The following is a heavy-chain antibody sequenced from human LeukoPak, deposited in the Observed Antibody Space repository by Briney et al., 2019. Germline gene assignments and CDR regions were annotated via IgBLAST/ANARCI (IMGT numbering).Heavy chain of an antibody. V-gene: IGHV1-18*01. CDR2: IHPYNHNT. J-gene: IGHJ4*02. CDR1: GYTFTSNG. D-gene: IGHD2-15*01. Sequence: AASVKVSCKASGYTFTSNGISWVRPASGQGLEWMGWIHPYNHNTIYAQKLQGRVTMTTDTSTSTVYMELRSLRSDDTAVYYCARDGCSGDSCTNWDFDYWGQGTLVTVSS. CDR3: ARDGCSGDSCTNWDFDY.